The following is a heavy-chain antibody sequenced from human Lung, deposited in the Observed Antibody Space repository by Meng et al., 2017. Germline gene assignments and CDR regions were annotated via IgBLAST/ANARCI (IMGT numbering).Heavy chain of an antibody. J-gene: IGHJ4*02. CDR1: GGSFSDSY. CDR3: ARGPTTMAHDFDY. V-gene: IGHV4-34*01. CDR2: INHSGST. D-gene: IGHD4-11*01. Sequence: QLRQWGPELLKPSEPLSLPCVVSGGSFSDSYWSWFRQPPGKGLEWIGEINHSGSTNYNPSLESRATISVDTSQNNLSLKLSSVTAADSAVYYCARGPTTMAHDFDYWGQGTLVTVSS.